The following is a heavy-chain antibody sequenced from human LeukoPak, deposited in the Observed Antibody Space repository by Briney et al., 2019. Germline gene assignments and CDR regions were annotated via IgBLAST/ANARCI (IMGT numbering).Heavy chain of an antibody. V-gene: IGHV1-2*02. CDR3: ARDGYSSSWYSDY. CDR1: GYTFTGYY. CDR2: INPNSGGT. Sequence: ASVKVSCKASGYTFTGYYMHWVRQAPGQGLEWMGWINPNSGGTNYAQKFQDRVTMTRDTSISTAYMELSRLRSDDTAVYYCARDGYSSSWYSDYWGQGTLVTVSS. D-gene: IGHD6-13*01. J-gene: IGHJ4*02.